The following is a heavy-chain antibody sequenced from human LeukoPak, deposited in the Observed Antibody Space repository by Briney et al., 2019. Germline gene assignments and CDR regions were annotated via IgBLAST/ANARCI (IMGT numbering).Heavy chain of an antibody. J-gene: IGHJ4*02. CDR1: GFTLSINY. V-gene: IGHV3-53*01. Sequence: GGSLTLSCAASGFTLSINYMSCVRHAPGDGLECGSDIYSGGSTYGAVTVKGHFTISTDNSQNTLYLEMNSLRAEDTAVYYCARDQKGFDYWGQGTLVTVSS. CDR2: IYSGGST. CDR3: ARDQKGFDY.